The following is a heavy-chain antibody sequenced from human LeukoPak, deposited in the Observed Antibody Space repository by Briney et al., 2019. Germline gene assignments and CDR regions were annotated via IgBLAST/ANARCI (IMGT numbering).Heavy chain of an antibody. V-gene: IGHV4-39*01. J-gene: IGHJ4*02. Sequence: SETLSLTCTVSGDSISNCDYYWGRIRQPPGKGLEWIGSYCCGGNSPHNPSLKVRITIAVSTSQTQLSLKRISAGAAATAICSSAKYKSGTMADYWGQGTLVTVSS. CDR3: AKYKSGTMADY. CDR1: GDSISNCDYY. CDR2: YCCGGNS. D-gene: IGHD4/OR15-4a*01.